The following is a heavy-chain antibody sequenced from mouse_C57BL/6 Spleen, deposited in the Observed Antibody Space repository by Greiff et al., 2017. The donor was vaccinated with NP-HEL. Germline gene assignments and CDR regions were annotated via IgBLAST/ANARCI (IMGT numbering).Heavy chain of an antibody. D-gene: IGHD4-1*01. CDR3: AREGTGTVDY. V-gene: IGHV3-6*01. Sequence: DVKLQESGPGLVKPSPSLSLTCSVTGYSITSGYYWNWIRQFPGNKLEWMGYISYDGSNNYNPSLKNRISITRDTSKNQFFLKLNSVTTEDTATYYCAREGTGTVDYWGQGTTLTVSS. J-gene: IGHJ2*01. CDR1: GYSITSGYY. CDR2: ISYDGSN.